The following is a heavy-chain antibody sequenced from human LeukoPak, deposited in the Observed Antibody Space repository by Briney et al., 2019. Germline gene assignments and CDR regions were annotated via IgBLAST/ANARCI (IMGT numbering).Heavy chain of an antibody. V-gene: IGHV3-48*03. CDR1: GFTFSSYE. J-gene: IGHJ5*02. D-gene: IGHD5-24*01. Sequence: QPGGSLRLSCAASGFTFSSYEMNWVRQAPGKGLQWVSYISSSGSTRYYADSVKGRFTISRDNAKNSLYLQMNSLRAEDTAVYYCAREVWLPAAGKYNWFDPWGQGTLVTVSS. CDR3: AREVWLPAAGKYNWFDP. CDR2: ISSSGSTR.